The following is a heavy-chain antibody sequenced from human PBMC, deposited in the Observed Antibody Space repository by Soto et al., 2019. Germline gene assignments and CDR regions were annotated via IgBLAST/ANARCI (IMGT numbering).Heavy chain of an antibody. V-gene: IGHV1-46*01. CDR1: VYAFTSFH. D-gene: IGHD6-6*01. Sequence: ASVTVSCRASVYAFTSFHIHWVRQAPGQGLEWLGTFNPSGGSTSYAQKFQGRVTMTGDTSTNTVYMELSSLTAEDTAVYYCARRGSEIAARAYNWFDPWGQGTLVTVSS. CDR3: ARRGSEIAARAYNWFDP. CDR2: FNPSGGST. J-gene: IGHJ5*02.